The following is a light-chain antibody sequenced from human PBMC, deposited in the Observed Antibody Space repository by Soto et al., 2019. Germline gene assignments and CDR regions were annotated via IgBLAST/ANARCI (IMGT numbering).Light chain of an antibody. V-gene: IGKV1-5*03. CDR2: KAS. J-gene: IGKJ1*01. CDR1: QTISSW. Sequence: DIQMTQSPSTLSGSVGDRVTITCRASQTISSWLAWYQQKPGKAPKLLIYKASTLKSGVPSRFSGSGSGTEFTLTISSLQPDDFATYYCQHYNSYSEPFGTGTKVELK. CDR3: QHYNSYSEP.